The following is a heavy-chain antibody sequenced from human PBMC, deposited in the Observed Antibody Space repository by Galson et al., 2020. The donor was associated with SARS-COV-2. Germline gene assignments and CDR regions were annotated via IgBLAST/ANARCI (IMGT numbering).Heavy chain of an antibody. Sequence: SETLSLTCAVSGGSISSGGYSWSWIRQPPGKGLEWIGYIYHSGSTYYNPSLKSRVTISVDRSKNQFSLKLSSVTAADTAVYYCASCGGDCYYYYYYMDVWGKGTTVTVSS. CDR1: GGSISSGGYS. J-gene: IGHJ6*03. D-gene: IGHD2-21*01. V-gene: IGHV4-30-2*01. CDR2: IYHSGST. CDR3: ASCGGDCYYYYYYMDV.